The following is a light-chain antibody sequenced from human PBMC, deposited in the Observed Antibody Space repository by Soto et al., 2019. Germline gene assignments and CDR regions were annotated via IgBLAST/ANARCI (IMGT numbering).Light chain of an antibody. J-gene: IGKJ2*01. CDR3: QQYGRSPFT. CDR1: QRIPNNF. V-gene: IGKV3-20*01. Sequence: EIVLTQSPVTLSLSPGERATLSCRASQRIPNNFLAWFQQKPGLPPRLLISGASTRASGIPDRFSGSGSGTDFALTISRLEPEDFAVYYSQQYGRSPFTFGQGTKLQIK. CDR2: GAS.